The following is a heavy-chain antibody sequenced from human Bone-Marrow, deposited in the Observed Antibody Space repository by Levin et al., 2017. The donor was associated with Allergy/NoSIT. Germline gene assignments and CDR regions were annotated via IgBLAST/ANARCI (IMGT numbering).Heavy chain of an antibody. CDR2: ISGYSGHT. CDR3: ARDVFERMFFGVVTPFDY. CDR1: GYIFPSYG. D-gene: IGHD3-3*01. J-gene: IGHJ4*02. Sequence: AASVKVSCKASGYIFPSYGISWVRQAPGQGLEWMGWISGYSGHTNYAQKFQDRVNMTTDTSTSTAYMELRSLRSDDTAVYYCARDVFERMFFGVVTPFDYWGQGSLVTVSS. V-gene: IGHV1-18*01.